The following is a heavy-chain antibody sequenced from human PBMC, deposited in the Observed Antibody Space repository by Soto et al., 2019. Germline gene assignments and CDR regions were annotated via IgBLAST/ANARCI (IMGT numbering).Heavy chain of an antibody. J-gene: IGHJ5*02. D-gene: IGHD2-2*01. CDR1: GFTFRTYA. CDR2: ISDSGTT. V-gene: IGHV3-23*01. Sequence: EVHLLDSGGGLVQPGGSLRLSCAASGFTFRTYAMSWVRQAPGKGLEWVSTISDSGTTYYANSVKGRFTISRDNSRNTLALQMNSLRVEDTAVYYCAKGGEGSCSRTSCLYFSDSWGQGTLVTVSS. CDR3: AKGGEGSCSRTSCLYFSDS.